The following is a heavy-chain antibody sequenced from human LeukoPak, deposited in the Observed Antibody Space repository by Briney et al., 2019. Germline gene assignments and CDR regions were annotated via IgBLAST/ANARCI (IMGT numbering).Heavy chain of an antibody. CDR2: ISYDGSNK. CDR3: ARDGGVGDGYEAIDY. Sequence: PGGSLRLSCAASGFTFSSYAMHWVRQAPGKGLEWVAVISYDGSNKYYADSVKGRFTISRDNSKNTLYLQMNSLRAEDTAVYYCARDGGVGDGYEAIDYWGQGTLVTASS. V-gene: IGHV3-30-3*01. J-gene: IGHJ4*02. CDR1: GFTFSSYA. D-gene: IGHD5-24*01.